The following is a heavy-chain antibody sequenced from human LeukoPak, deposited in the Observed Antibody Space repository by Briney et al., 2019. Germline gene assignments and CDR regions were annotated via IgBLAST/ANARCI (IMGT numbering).Heavy chain of an antibody. J-gene: IGHJ5*02. CDR2: IYYSGST. D-gene: IGHD4-11*01. CDR3: ARGVRDYSNYGWFDP. Sequence: PSETLSLTCTVSGGSISSYYWSWIRQPPGKGLEWIGYIYYSGSTNYNPSLKSRVTISVDTSKNQFSLKLSSVTAADTAVYYCARGVRDYSNYGWFDPWGQGTLVTVSS. CDR1: GGSISSYY. V-gene: IGHV4-59*01.